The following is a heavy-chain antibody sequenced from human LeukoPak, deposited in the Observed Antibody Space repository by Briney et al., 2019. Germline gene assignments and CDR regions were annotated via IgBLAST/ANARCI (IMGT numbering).Heavy chain of an antibody. CDR1: GRSFSGYY. J-gene: IGHJ4*02. Sequence: SETLSLTCAVYGRSFSGYYWSWIRQPPGKGLEWIGEINHSGSTNYNPSLKSRVTISVDTSKDQFSLKLSSVTAADTAVYYCARGSQVPAAYFDYWGQGTLVTVSS. CDR2: INHSGST. V-gene: IGHV4-34*01. CDR3: ARGSQVPAAYFDY. D-gene: IGHD2-2*01.